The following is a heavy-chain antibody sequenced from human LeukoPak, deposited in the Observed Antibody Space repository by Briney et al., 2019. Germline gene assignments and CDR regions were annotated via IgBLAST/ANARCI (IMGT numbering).Heavy chain of an antibody. J-gene: IGHJ3*02. D-gene: IGHD1-20*01. Sequence: KPGGSLRLSCAASGFTFSSYSMNWVRQAPGKGLEWVSFISSSSSYIYYADSVKGRFTISRDNAKNSLYLQMNSLRAEDTAVYYCARDGNWNDENAFDIWGQGTMVTVSS. CDR3: ARDGNWNDENAFDI. CDR1: GFTFSSYS. CDR2: ISSSSSYI. V-gene: IGHV3-21*01.